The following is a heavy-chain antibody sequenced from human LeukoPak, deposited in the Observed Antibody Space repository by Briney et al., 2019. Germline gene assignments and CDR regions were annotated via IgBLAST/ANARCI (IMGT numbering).Heavy chain of an antibody. CDR1: GFTFSSYA. Sequence: GRSLRLSCAASGFTFSSYAMSWVRQAPGKGLEWVSAISGSGGSTHYADSVKGRFTISRDNSKNTLYLQMNSLRAEDTAVYYCAKGAEYADTNWFDPWGQGTLVTVSS. J-gene: IGHJ5*02. V-gene: IGHV3-23*01. CDR2: ISGSGGST. CDR3: AKGAEYADTNWFDP. D-gene: IGHD2-2*01.